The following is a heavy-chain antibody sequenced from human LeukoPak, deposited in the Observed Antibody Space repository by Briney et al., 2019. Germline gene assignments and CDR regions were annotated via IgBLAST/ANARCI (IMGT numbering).Heavy chain of an antibody. CDR3: SKNYSGYYNAEYFQH. V-gene: IGHV3-23*01. Sequence: GGSLRLSCAASGFTFSSYAMSWVRQAPGKGLEWVLAISGSGGSTYYAHSVKGRLTISRDNSKNTLYLQMNSLRAEDTAVYYCSKNYSGYYNAEYFQHWGQGTLVTVSS. J-gene: IGHJ1*01. CDR2: ISGSGGST. CDR1: GFTFSSYA. D-gene: IGHD3-22*01.